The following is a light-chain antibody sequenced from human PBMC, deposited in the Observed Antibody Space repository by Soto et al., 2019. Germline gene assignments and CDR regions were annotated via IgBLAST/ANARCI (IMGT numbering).Light chain of an antibody. CDR2: RNY. Sequence: QSVLTQPPSASGTPGQRVTISCSGSSSNIGSNYVYWYQQLPGPDPKLLIYRNYQRPSGVPDRFSGSKSGTSASLAISGLRSEDEADSYCAAWDDSLSCVVFGGGTQLTVL. CDR1: SSNIGSNY. CDR3: AAWDDSLSCVV. V-gene: IGLV1-47*01. J-gene: IGLJ2*01.